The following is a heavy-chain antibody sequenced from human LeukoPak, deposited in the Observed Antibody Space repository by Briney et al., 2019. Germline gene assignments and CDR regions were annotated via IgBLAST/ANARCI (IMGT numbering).Heavy chain of an antibody. CDR1: GYTLTEFS. J-gene: IGHJ4*02. Sequence: ASVTVSCKVSGYTLTEFSMHWVRQAPGKGLEWMGGFDPEDGETIYAQELQGRVTMTRDTSISTAYMELSRLRSDDTAVYYCARGRYYDYVVGYWGQGTLVTVSS. CDR2: FDPEDGET. D-gene: IGHD3-16*01. CDR3: ARGRYYDYVVGY. V-gene: IGHV1-24*01.